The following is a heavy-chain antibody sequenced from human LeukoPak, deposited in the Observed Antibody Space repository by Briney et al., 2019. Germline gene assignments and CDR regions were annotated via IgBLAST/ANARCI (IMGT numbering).Heavy chain of an antibody. V-gene: IGHV3-30*18. J-gene: IGHJ4*02. D-gene: IGHD5-24*01. CDR1: GFAFSSYG. CDR2: MSDDGSNI. CDR3: TKVGRGLQSEGDY. Sequence: SGGSLRLSCAASGFAFSSYGMHWVRQAPGKGLEWVAVMSDDGSNIFYGDSVKGRFTISRDNSKNTLYLQMNSLRTEDTAIYYCTKVGRGLQSEGDYWGQGTLVTVSS.